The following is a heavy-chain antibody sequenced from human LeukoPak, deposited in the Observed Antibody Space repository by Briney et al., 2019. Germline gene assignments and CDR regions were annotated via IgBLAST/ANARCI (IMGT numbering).Heavy chain of an antibody. V-gene: IGHV3-7*01. CDR2: IKQGGSEQ. CDR3: ARDRLVGLDV. CDR1: GFTFSSYW. Sequence: GGSLRLSCAASGFTFSSYWMSWVRQAPGKGLEWVANIKQGGSEQYYVDSVKGRFTNSRDNAKNSLYLQMNSLRAEDTAVYYCARDRLVGLDVWGQGTTVTVSS. J-gene: IGHJ6*02.